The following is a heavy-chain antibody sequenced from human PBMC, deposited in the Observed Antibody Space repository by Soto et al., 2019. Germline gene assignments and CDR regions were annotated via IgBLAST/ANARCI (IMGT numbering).Heavy chain of an antibody. CDR3: AEGLSGWYSDYFDY. D-gene: IGHD6-19*01. Sequence: PGGSLRLSCAASGFTFSSYAMRWVRQAPGKGLEWVSAISGSGGSTYYADSVKGRFTISRDNSKNTLYLQMNSLRAEDTAVYYCAEGLSGWYSDYFDYWGQGTLVTVSS. J-gene: IGHJ4*02. CDR1: GFTFSSYA. CDR2: ISGSGGST. V-gene: IGHV3-23*01.